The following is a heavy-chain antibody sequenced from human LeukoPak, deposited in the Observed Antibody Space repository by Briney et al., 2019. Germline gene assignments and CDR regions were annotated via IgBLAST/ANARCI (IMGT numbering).Heavy chain of an antibody. CDR2: LDPEDGET. V-gene: IGHV1-24*01. D-gene: IGHD2-21*01. CDR1: GGTFSRYA. J-gene: IGHJ6*02. CDR3: ATEGRGGDGMDV. Sequence: GASVKVSCKASGGTFSRYAITRVRQAPGQGLEWMGGLDPEDGETIYAQKFQGRVTMTEDRSTDTAYMELSSLRSEDTAVYYCATEGRGGDGMDVWGQGTTVTVSS.